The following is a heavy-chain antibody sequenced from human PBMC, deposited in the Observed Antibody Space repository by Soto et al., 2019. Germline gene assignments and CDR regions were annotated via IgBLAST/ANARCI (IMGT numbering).Heavy chain of an antibody. CDR1: GGSINSAGHS. J-gene: IGHJ4*02. CDR3: ASRDPGTSVDY. CDR2: SYHSGSS. Sequence: SETLSLTCTVSGGSINSAGHSWGWVRQSPGKGLEWIGYSYHSGSSYYNPSLQSRVTISLDKSENQFSLKMTSLTAADTAVYYCASRDPGTSVDYWGQGTLVTVSS. V-gene: IGHV4-30-2*06. D-gene: IGHD1-7*01.